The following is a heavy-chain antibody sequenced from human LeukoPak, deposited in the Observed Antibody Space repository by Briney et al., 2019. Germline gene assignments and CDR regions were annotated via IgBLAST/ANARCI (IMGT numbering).Heavy chain of an antibody. CDR2: IGIDSGNT. Sequence: GGSLSRYCAASGFTFSDYSMNWVRQAPGQGLEGISYIGIDSGNTNYADSVKGRFTISGDKAKNSLYLQMNSLRVEDTAVYYCARDYKYAFDNWGQGTLVTVSS. V-gene: IGHV3-48*01. CDR3: ARDYKYAFDN. J-gene: IGHJ4*02. CDR1: GFTFSDYS. D-gene: IGHD5-24*01.